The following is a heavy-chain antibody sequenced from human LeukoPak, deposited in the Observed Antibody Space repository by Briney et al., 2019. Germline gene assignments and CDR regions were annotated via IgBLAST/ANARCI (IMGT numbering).Heavy chain of an antibody. V-gene: IGHV3-23*01. CDR1: GFTFSSYG. Sequence: PGGTLRLSCAASGFTFSSYGMSWVRQAPGKGLEWVSAISGSGGSTYYADSVKGRFTISRDNSKNTLYPQMNSLRAEDTAVYYCAKDGYYDSSGLLSLFFDYWGQGTLVTVSS. J-gene: IGHJ4*02. CDR3: AKDGYYDSSGLLSLFFDY. CDR2: ISGSGGST. D-gene: IGHD3-22*01.